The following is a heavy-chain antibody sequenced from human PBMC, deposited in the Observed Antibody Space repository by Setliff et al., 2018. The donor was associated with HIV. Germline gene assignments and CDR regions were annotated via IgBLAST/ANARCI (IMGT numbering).Heavy chain of an antibody. CDR3: ARLSGGMVPNY. CDR2: NHHSGTA. V-gene: IGHV4-39*01. D-gene: IGHD3-10*01. CDR1: GGSITRTPYY. Sequence: SETLSLTCTVSGGSITRTPYYWGCIRQPPGQGLEWSGSNHHSGTAYDNPSLKCRVTISVDPSNNHILLRLSSVTAADTAVYYCARLSGGMVPNYWGQGTLVTVSS. J-gene: IGHJ4*02.